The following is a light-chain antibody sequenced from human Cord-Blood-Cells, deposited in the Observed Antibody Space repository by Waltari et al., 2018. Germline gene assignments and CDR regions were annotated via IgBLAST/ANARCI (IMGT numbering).Light chain of an antibody. V-gene: IGKV1-39*01. CDR1: QSISSY. J-gene: IGKJ1*01. CDR2: AAS. CDR3: QQSYSTWT. Sequence: DIQMTQSPPSLSASVEDRETITCRASQSISSYLNWYQQKPGKAPKLLIYAASSLQSGVPSRFSGSGSWTDFTLTISSLQPEDFATYYCQQSYSTWTFGQGTKVEIK.